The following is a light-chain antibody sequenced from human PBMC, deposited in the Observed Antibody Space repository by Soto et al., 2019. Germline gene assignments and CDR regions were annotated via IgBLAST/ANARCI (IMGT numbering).Light chain of an antibody. CDR1: QTVYNN. CDR2: GAS. J-gene: IGKJ4*01. CDR3: QQYSNWPLT. V-gene: IGKV3-15*01. Sequence: EIVMTQSPATLSVSPGERATLSCRASQTVYNNLAWYQQKPGQPRRLLIYGASARATGIPARFSGSGSGTEFTLTISSLQSEDFAVYYCQQYSNWPLTFGGGTKVEIK.